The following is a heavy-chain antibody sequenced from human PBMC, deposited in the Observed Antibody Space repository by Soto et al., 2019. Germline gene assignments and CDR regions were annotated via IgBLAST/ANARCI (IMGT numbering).Heavy chain of an antibody. V-gene: IGHV3-33*01. D-gene: IGHD3-10*01. CDR3: ARDVYGSGSYAVY. CDR1: GFTFSSYG. Sequence: QVQLVESGGGVVQPGRSLRLSCAASGFTFSSYGMHWVRQAPAKGLEWVAVIWYDGSNKYYADSVKGRFTISRDNSKNTLYLQMNSLRAEDTAVYYCARDVYGSGSYAVYWGQGTLVTVSS. CDR2: IWYDGSNK. J-gene: IGHJ4*02.